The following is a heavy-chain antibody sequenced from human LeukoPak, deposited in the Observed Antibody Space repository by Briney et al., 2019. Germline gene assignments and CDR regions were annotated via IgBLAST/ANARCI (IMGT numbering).Heavy chain of an antibody. Sequence: GGSLRLSCAASGFTFSDSYMTWVRQAPGKGVEWVAYISGSGHDINYSDSVKGRFTISRDNAKNSLHLQMSSLRVEDTAAYYCTRDPRHFDSCGQGTLVTVSS. D-gene: IGHD6-6*01. CDR1: GFTFSDSY. CDR3: TRDPRHFDS. J-gene: IGHJ5*01. CDR2: ISGSGHDI. V-gene: IGHV3-11*04.